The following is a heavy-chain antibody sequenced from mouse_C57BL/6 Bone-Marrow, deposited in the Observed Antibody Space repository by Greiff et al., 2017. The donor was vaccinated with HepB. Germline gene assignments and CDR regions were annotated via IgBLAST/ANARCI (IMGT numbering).Heavy chain of an antibody. Sequence: EVKVVESGPGMVKPSQSLSLTCTVTGYSITSGYDWHWIRHFPGNKLEWMGYISYSGSTNYNPSLKSRISITHDTSKNHFFLKLNSVTTEDTATYYCARGGLGPHWYFDVWGTGTTVTVSS. V-gene: IGHV3-1*01. J-gene: IGHJ1*03. D-gene: IGHD4-1*01. CDR3: ARGGLGPHWYFDV. CDR2: ISYSGST. CDR1: GYSITSGYD.